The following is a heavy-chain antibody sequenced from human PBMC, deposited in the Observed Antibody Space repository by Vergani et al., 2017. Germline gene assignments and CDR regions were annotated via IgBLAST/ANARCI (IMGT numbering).Heavy chain of an antibody. V-gene: IGHV4-38-2*01. CDR1: GYSISSGYY. CDR2: IYHSGST. Sequence: QVQLQESGPGLVKPSETLSLTCAVSGYSISSGYYWGWIRQPPGKGLEWIGSIYHSGSTYYNPSLKSRVTISVDTSKNQFSLKLSSVTAADTAVYYCERLYSSGWYARGHFDYWDQGTLVTVSS. J-gene: IGHJ4*02. CDR3: ERLYSSGWYARGHFDY. D-gene: IGHD6-13*01.